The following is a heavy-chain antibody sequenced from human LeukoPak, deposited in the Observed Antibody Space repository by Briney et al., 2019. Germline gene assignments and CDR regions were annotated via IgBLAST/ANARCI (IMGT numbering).Heavy chain of an antibody. V-gene: IGHV3-64D*06. Sequence: PGRSLRLSCAASGFTFSRYAMLWVRQAPGKGLEYVSAISTSGGSTYYADSVKGRFTISRDNSKNTLYLQMSSLRDEDTAVYYCVGGFYWGQGPLVTVSS. D-gene: IGHD3-16*01. CDR1: GFTFSRYA. CDR3: VGGFY. CDR2: ISTSGGST. J-gene: IGHJ4*02.